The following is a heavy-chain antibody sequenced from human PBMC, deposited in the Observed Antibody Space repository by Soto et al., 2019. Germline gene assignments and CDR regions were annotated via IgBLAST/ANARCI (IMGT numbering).Heavy chain of an antibody. CDR2: ISYDGSNK. CDR1: GFTFSSYA. J-gene: IGHJ6*02. D-gene: IGHD3-3*01. CDR3: ARDISYDFWSPPGSYYYYGMDV. Sequence: PGGSLRLSCAASGFTFSSYAMHWVRQAPGRGLEWVAVISYDGSNKYYADSVKGRFTISRDNSKNTLYLQMNSLRAEDTAVYYCARDISYDFWSPPGSYYYYGMDVWGQGTTVTVSS. V-gene: IGHV3-30-3*01.